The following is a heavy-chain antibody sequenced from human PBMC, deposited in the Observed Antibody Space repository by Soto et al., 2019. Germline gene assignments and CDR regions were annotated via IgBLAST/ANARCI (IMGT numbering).Heavy chain of an antibody. V-gene: IGHV3-48*01. CDR2: ISSSSSTI. CDR3: ARNPPKGAVNSRLRAFDI. D-gene: IGHD4-4*01. CDR1: GFTFSSYS. J-gene: IGHJ3*02. Sequence: GGSLRLSCAASGFTFSSYSMNWVRQAPGKGLEWVSYISSSSSTIYYADSVKGRFTISRDNAKNSLYLQMNSLRAEDTAVYYCARNPPKGAVNSRLRAFDIWGQGTMVTVSS.